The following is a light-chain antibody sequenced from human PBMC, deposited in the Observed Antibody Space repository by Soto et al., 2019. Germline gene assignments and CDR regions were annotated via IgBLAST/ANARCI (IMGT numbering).Light chain of an antibody. CDR1: QSISSY. CDR2: AAS. J-gene: IGKJ1*01. Sequence: DIQMTQSPSSLSASVEDRVIITCRASQSISSYLNWYQQKPGKAPKLLIYAASSLQSGVPSRFSGSGSATEFTLTISSLQPDDFATYYCQQYSTYPWTFGQGTKVDIK. V-gene: IGKV1-39*01. CDR3: QQYSTYPWT.